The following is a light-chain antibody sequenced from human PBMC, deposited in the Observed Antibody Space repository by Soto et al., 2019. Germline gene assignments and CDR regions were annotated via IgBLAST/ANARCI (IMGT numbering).Light chain of an antibody. CDR3: QQYNTYSRT. V-gene: IGKV1-5*03. Sequence: DIQMTQSPSTLSASVGDRVTITCRASQSISTWLAWYQHKPGKAPKLLIYEASSLEGGVPSRFGGSGSGTEFTLTISSLQPDDFATYYCQQYNTYSRTFGQGNKVETK. CDR1: QSISTW. CDR2: EAS. J-gene: IGKJ2*02.